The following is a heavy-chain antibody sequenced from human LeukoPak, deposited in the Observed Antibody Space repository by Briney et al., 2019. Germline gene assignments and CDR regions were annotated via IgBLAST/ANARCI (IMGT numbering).Heavy chain of an antibody. V-gene: IGHV3-30*02. CDR1: GFTFSYYG. D-gene: IGHD3-10*01. J-gene: IGHJ3*02. CDR2: IRYDGSSK. CDR3: AKGLLWFGELYADHDAFDI. Sequence: GGSLRLSCAASGFTFSYYGIHWVRQAPGKGLEWVAFIRYDGSSKYYADSVRGRFTISRDNSKNTLYLQMNSLRAEDTAVYYCAKGLLWFGELYADHDAFDIWGQGTMVTVSS.